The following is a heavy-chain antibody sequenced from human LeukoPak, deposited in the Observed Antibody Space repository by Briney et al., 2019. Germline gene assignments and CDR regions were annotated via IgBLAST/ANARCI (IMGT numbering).Heavy chain of an antibody. CDR3: ARDQGIGDASDI. Sequence: GASVKVSCKASGGTFSSYAISWVRQAPGQGLEWMGRINVILGTANYAQKFQGRGTIIADISTSTSYMELSSLRSEDTAVYYCARDQGIGDASDIWGQGTMVTVSS. J-gene: IGHJ3*02. CDR1: GGTFSSYA. V-gene: IGHV1-69*04. CDR2: INVILGTA.